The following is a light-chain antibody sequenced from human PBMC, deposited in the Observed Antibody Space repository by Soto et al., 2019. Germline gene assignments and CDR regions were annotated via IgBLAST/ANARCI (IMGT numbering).Light chain of an antibody. CDR1: RSNIGSNT. Sequence: QSVLTQPPSASGTPGQRVTISCSGSRSNIGSNTVNWFQQLPGTAPKLLIYSNNQRPSGVPDRFSGSKSGTSASLAISGLQSEDEVDYYCAAWDDSLNGVVFGGGTKLTAL. V-gene: IGLV1-44*01. CDR3: AAWDDSLNGVV. J-gene: IGLJ2*01. CDR2: SNN.